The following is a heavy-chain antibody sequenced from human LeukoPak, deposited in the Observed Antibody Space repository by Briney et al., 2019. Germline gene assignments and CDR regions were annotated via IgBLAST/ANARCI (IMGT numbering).Heavy chain of an antibody. D-gene: IGHD3-22*01. V-gene: IGHV3-23*01. CDR1: GFTFSSYA. J-gene: IGHJ5*02. CDR3: ARDRGEDSSGYYMDWFDP. CDR2: ISGSGGST. Sequence: PGGSLRLSCAASGFTFSSYAMSWVRQAPGKGLEWVSAISGSGGSTYYADSVKGRFTISRDNSKNTLYLQMNSLRAEDTAVYYCARDRGEDSSGYYMDWFDPWGQGTLVTVSS.